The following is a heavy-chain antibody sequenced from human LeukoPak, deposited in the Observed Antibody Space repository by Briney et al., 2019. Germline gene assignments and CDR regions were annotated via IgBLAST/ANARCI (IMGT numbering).Heavy chain of an antibody. D-gene: IGHD3-9*01. CDR3: AREGDYDILTGYLY. Sequence: GGSLRLSCAASGFTFSNYAMSWVRQAPGKGLEWVSAINDSGGSTYYADSVKGRFTISRDNSKNTLYLQMNSLRAEDTAVYYCAREGDYDILTGYLYWGQGTLVTVSS. J-gene: IGHJ4*02. CDR1: GFTFSNYA. CDR2: INDSGGST. V-gene: IGHV3-23*01.